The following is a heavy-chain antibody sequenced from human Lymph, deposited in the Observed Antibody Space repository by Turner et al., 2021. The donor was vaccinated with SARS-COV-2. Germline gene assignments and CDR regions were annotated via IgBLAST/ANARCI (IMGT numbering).Heavy chain of an antibody. J-gene: IGHJ3*01. CDR3: ARGHSGNCDDFDF. D-gene: IGHD1-26*01. V-gene: IGHV1-69*10. CDR2: IIPILGRA. CDR1: GVTFSSYV. Sequence: QVQLVPAGAVAMKPGSSVGISCRASGVTFSSYVISWVRQAPGQGLEWLAGIIPILGRANYAQSFKGRVTITADKSTNTVYMELSSLRAEDTAVYYCARGHSGNCDDFDFWGQGTMVTVSS.